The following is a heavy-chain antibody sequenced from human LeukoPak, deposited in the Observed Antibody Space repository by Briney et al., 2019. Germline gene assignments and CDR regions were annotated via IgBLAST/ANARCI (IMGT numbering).Heavy chain of an antibody. CDR1: GFTFSSYA. CDR3: AKDGYSSIPGFHFEY. V-gene: IGHV3-23*01. Sequence: GGSLRLSCAASGFTFSSYAMSWVRQAPGKGLEWVSAISGSGGSTYYADSVKGRFTISGDNSKNTLYLHLNSLRVEDAAVYYCAKDGYSSIPGFHFEYWGQGTPVTVSS. D-gene: IGHD6-13*01. CDR2: ISGSGGST. J-gene: IGHJ4*02.